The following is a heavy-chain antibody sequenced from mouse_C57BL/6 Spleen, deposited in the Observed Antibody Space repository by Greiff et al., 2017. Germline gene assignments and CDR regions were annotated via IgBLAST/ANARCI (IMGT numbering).Heavy chain of an antibody. D-gene: IGHD2-1*01. CDR1: GYTFTSYW. CDR3: AGGENYGNYYALGY. J-gene: IGHJ4*01. CDR2: IQPTSGST. Sequence: VQLQESGAELVKPGASVKLSCKASGYTFTSYWMHWVKQRPGQGLEWIGMIQPTSGSTNYNEKFKSKATLTVDKSSSTAYMQLSSLTSEDSAVYYCAGGENYGNYYALGYWGRGTSVTVSS. V-gene: IGHV1-64*01.